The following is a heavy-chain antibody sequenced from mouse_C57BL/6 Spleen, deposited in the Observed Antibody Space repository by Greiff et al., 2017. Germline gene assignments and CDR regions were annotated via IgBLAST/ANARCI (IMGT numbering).Heavy chain of an antibody. CDR1: GFTFSSYA. J-gene: IGHJ3*01. V-gene: IGHV5-4*01. CDR2: ISDGGSYT. CDR3: ARGGEGMCAY. Sequence: EVQGVESGGGLVKPGGSLKLSCAASGFTFSSYAMSWVRQTPEKRLEWVATISDGGSYTYYPDNVKGRFTISRDNAKNNLYLQMSHLKSEDTAMYYCARGGEGMCAYWGQGTLVTVSA.